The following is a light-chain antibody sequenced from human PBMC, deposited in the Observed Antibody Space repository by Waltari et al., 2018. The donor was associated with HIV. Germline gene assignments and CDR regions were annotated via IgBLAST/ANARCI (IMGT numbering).Light chain of an antibody. CDR2: WAS. CDR3: QQYYSVPYT. Sequence: DGVVIKSRDSLCVPVSDGASRHCNSSRSLEDISNNKDYLAWYQQKPGQRPRLLIYWASTRQSGVPDRFSGSGSGTDFTLTISSLQAEDVAVYYCQQYYSVPYTFGQGTKLEIK. J-gene: IGKJ2*01. V-gene: IGKV4-1*01. CDR1: RSLEDISNNKDY.